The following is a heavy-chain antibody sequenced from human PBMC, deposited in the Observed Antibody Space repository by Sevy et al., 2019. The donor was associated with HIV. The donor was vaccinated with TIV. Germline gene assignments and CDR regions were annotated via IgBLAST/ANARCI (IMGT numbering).Heavy chain of an antibody. CDR1: GYTFTGYY. J-gene: IGHJ4*02. CDR3: ARDNYYDTSGYYPH. V-gene: IGHV1-2*02. Sequence: ASVKVSCKASGYTFTGYYMHWVRQAPGQGLEWMGWINPNSGGTNYAQKFQGRVTMTRDTSISTAYMELSRLRSDETAVYYCARDNYYDTSGYYPHWGQGTLVTVSS. D-gene: IGHD3-22*01. CDR2: INPNSGGT.